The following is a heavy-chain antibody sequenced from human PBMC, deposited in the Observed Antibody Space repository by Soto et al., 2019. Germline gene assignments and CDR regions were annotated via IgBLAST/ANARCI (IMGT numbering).Heavy chain of an antibody. CDR2: IYHSGST. D-gene: IGHD3-16*01. J-gene: IGHJ4*02. CDR1: GGSISSGGYS. V-gene: IGHV4-30-2*01. Sequence: SETLSLTCAVSGGSISSGGYSWSWIRQPPGKGLEWIGYIYHSGSTYYNPSLKSRVTISVDRSKNQFSLKLSSVTAADTAVYYCARTAPIGLGEFFSFDYGGREP. CDR3: ARTAPIGLGEFFSFDY.